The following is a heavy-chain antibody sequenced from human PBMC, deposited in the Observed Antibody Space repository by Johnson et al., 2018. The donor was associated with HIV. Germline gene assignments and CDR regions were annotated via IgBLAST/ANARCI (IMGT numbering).Heavy chain of an antibody. D-gene: IGHD5-24*01. CDR2: IYSGGST. CDR1: EFTVSSNY. CDR3: AKDHPQMATIVGAFDI. V-gene: IGHV3-53*01. Sequence: MLLVESGGGLIQPGGSLRLSCAASEFTVSSNYMNWVRQAPGKGLEWVSVIYSGGSTYYADSVKGRFTISRDNSKNTLYLQMNSLRAEDTAVYYCAKDHPQMATIVGAFDIWGQGTIVTVSS. J-gene: IGHJ3*02.